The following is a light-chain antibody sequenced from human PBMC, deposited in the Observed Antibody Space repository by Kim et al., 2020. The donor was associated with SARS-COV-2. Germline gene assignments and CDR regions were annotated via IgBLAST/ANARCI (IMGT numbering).Light chain of an antibody. Sequence: IVMTQSPDSLAVSLGERATINCKSSQSVLYSSNNKNYLAWYQQKPGQPPKLLIYWASTRESGVPDRFSGSGSGTDFTLTISSLQAEDVVVYYCQQYYGTPITFGQGTRLEIK. J-gene: IGKJ5*01. V-gene: IGKV4-1*01. CDR3: QQYYGTPIT. CDR2: WAS. CDR1: QSVLYSSNNKNY.